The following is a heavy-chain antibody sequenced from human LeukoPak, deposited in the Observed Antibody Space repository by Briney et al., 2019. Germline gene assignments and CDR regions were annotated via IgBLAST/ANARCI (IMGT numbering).Heavy chain of an antibody. J-gene: IGHJ4*02. D-gene: IGHD3-3*01. V-gene: IGHV4-59*12. Sequence: PSETLSLTCTVSGGSISSYYWSWIRQPPGKGLEWIGYIYYSGSTNYNPSLKSRVTISVDTSKNQFSLKLSSVTAADTAVYYCARGVSGGITIFGVVPGRFDYWGQGTLVTVSS. CDR3: ARGVSGGITIFGVVPGRFDY. CDR1: GGSISSYY. CDR2: IYYSGST.